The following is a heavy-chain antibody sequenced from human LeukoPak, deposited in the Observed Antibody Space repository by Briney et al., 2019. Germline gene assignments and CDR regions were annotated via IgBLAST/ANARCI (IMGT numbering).Heavy chain of an antibody. Sequence: KPSETLSLTCAVYGVSFSGYYWSWIPQPPGKGLEWSGEINHSRTTNYNPSLKRRVTISVDTSKNQFSLKLSSVTAADTAVYYCARVRRYLGGIVVVPASPGWFAPWGQGTLVTVSS. CDR1: GVSFSGYY. J-gene: IGHJ5*02. V-gene: IGHV4-34*01. D-gene: IGHD2-2*01. CDR3: ARVRRYLGGIVVVPASPGWFAP. CDR2: INHSRTT.